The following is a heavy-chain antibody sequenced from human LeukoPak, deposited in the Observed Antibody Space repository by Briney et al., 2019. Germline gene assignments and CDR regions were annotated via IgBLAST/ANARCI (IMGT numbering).Heavy chain of an antibody. D-gene: IGHD3-16*01. Sequence: ASVKVSCKASGYTFTAYYMHWVRHPPGQGLEWMGWINPNSGGTNYAQKFQGRVTMTSDTSISTAYMEISRLGSDDTAVYYRARDETTPETYTARDDAFDIWGQGTTVTVSS. V-gene: IGHV1-2*02. CDR2: INPNSGGT. J-gene: IGHJ3*02. CDR3: ARDETTPETYTARDDAFDI. CDR1: GYTFTAYY.